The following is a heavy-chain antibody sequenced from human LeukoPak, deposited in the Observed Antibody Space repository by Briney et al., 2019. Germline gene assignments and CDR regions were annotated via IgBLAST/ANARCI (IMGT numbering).Heavy chain of an antibody. CDR2: INHSGST. J-gene: IGHJ3*02. V-gene: IGHV4-34*01. CDR1: GGSFSGYY. D-gene: IGHD3-22*01. CDR3: ARGHYYDSSGYYPLNAFDI. Sequence: SETLSLTCAVYGGSFSGYYWSWIRQPPGKGLEWIGEINHSGSTNYNPSLKSRVTISVDTSKNQFSLKLSSVTAADTAVYYCARGHYYDSSGYYPLNAFDIWGQGTMVTVSS.